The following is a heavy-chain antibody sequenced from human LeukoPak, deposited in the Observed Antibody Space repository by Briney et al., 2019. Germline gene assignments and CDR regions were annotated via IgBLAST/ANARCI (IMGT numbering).Heavy chain of an antibody. CDR1: GGSINSGGYY. CDR3: AAPYCTNGVCYDYFDY. CDR2: IYYSGST. D-gene: IGHD2-8*01. Sequence: SETLSLTCTVSGGSINSGGYYWSWIRQHPGKDLEWIGYIYYSGSTYYNPSLKSRVTISVDTSKNQFSLKLSSVTAADTAMYYCAAPYCTNGVCYDYFDYWGQGTLVTVSS. J-gene: IGHJ4*02. V-gene: IGHV4-31*03.